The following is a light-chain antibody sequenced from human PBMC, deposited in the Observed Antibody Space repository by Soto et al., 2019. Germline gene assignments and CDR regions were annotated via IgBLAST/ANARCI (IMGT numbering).Light chain of an antibody. J-gene: IGKJ2*01. Sequence: DIQMTQSPSTLSASVGDRVTITCRARQSISSWLAWYQQKPGKAPKLLIYKASSLESGVPSRFSGSGSGTEFTLTISSLQPDDFATYYCQQYNSYLSTFGQGTKLEIK. V-gene: IGKV1-5*03. CDR2: KAS. CDR1: QSISSW. CDR3: QQYNSYLST.